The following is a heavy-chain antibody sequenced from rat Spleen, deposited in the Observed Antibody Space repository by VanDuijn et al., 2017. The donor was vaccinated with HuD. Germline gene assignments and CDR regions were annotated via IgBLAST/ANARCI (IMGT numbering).Heavy chain of an antibody. CDR3: ATLLRVYLRGHYFDY. D-gene: IGHD1-9*01. J-gene: IGHJ2*01. V-gene: IGHV5S10*01. CDR2: ITYDGIRT. CDR1: GFTFSSFA. Sequence: EVQLVESGGGLVQPGRSLKLSCAASGFTFSSFAMAWVRQAPKKGLEWVATITYDGIRTYYRDSVKGRFTNSRDNAKSTLYLQMDSLRSEDTATYYCATLLRVYLRGHYFDYWGQGVMVTVSS.